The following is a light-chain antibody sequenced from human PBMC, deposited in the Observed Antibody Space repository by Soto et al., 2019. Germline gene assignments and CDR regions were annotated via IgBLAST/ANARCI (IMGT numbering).Light chain of an antibody. Sequence: EIVLTQSPGTLSLSPGERATLSCRASQSISNNYFSWYQQKSGQAPRLLFYGGSSRATGIPDRFSGSGSGTDFTLSISRLEPEDVAVYYCQQYGSSPPWTFGQGTKVEIK. CDR2: GGS. J-gene: IGKJ1*01. CDR3: QQYGSSPPWT. V-gene: IGKV3-20*01. CDR1: QSISNNY.